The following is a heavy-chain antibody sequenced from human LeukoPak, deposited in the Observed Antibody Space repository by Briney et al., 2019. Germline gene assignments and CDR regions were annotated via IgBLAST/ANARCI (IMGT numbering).Heavy chain of an antibody. CDR3: ARDQADSGYVI. V-gene: IGHV1-69*01. D-gene: IGHD5-12*01. J-gene: IGHJ4*02. Sequence: ASVKVSCKASGGTFSSYAISWVRQAPGQGLEWMGGILPIFGTANYAQKFQGRVTITANESTNTAYIELSSLRSEDTAVYYCARDQADSGYVIWGQGTLVTVSS. CDR2: ILPIFGTA. CDR1: GGTFSSYA.